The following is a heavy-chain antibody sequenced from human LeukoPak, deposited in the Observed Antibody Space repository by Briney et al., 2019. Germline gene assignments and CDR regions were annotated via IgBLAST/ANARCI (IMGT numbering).Heavy chain of an antibody. D-gene: IGHD6-19*01. Sequence: SDPLSLTFPVSGDSISTYYWSWIRPPPGKGLEWIGCICNSGGTNYNPSLKSRVTISVDTSKNQFSLNLSSVAAADTAVYYCAKTGRPNNSGWYRWFDPWGQGTLVTVSS. CDR1: GDSISTYY. V-gene: IGHV4-4*09. J-gene: IGHJ5*02. CDR3: AKTGRPNNSGWYRWFDP. CDR2: ICNSGGT.